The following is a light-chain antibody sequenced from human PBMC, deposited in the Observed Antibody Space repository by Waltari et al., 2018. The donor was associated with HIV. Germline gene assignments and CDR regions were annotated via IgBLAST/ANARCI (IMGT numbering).Light chain of an antibody. Sequence: QSVLTQVPSVSAAPRQKVTISCSGNTSNIGTHYVSWYRQLPGTAPKLLIFANDQRPSGIPGRFSGSKSGTSAILAITGLQTGDEADYYCATWDSSSLTGVFGGGTRLTVL. J-gene: IGLJ3*02. CDR1: TSNIGTHY. CDR3: ATWDSSSLTGV. V-gene: IGLV1-51*01. CDR2: AND.